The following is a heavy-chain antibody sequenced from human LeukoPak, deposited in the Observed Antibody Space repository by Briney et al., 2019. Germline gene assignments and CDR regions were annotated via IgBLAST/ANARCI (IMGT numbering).Heavy chain of an antibody. CDR1: GGSISSSSYY. J-gene: IGHJ4*02. D-gene: IGHD5-24*01. Sequence: PSETLSLTCTVSGGSISSSSYYWGWIRQPPGKGLEWIGSIYYSGSTYYNPSLKSRVTISVDTSKNQFSLKLSSVTAADTAVYYCARLRDGYNYLDYWGQGTLVTVSS. V-gene: IGHV4-39*01. CDR3: ARLRDGYNYLDY. CDR2: IYYSGST.